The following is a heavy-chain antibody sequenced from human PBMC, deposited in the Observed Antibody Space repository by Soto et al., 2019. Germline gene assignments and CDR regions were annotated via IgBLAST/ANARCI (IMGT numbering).Heavy chain of an antibody. D-gene: IGHD2-2*01. CDR2: ISGSALST. CDR1: GLTFSDYP. J-gene: IGHJ6*02. V-gene: IGHV3-23*01. Sequence: LGGSLRLSCAVSGLTFSDYPMDWVRQAPGKGLEWISRISGSALSTYYADSVKGRFTISRDNSKNTLYLQMNSLRAEDTAVYYCARDQYCSSTSCLPYGMDVWGQGTTVTVSS. CDR3: ARDQYCSSTSCLPYGMDV.